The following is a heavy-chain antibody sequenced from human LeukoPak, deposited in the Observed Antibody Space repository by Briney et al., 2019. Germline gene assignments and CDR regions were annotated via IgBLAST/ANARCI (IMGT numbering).Heavy chain of an antibody. J-gene: IGHJ5*02. D-gene: IGHD1-26*01. V-gene: IGHV4-39*01. CDR1: GGSISSSSYY. CDR3: ARHGRGWFDP. Sequence: SETLSLTCTVSGGSISSSSYYWGWSRQPPGKGLEWIGSIYYSGSTYYNPSLKSRVTISVDTSKNQFSLKLSSVTAADTAVYYCARHGRGWFDPWGQGTLVTVSS. CDR2: IYYSGST.